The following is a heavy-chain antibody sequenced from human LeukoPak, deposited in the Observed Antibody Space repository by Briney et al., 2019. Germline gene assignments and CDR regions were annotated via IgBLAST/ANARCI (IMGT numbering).Heavy chain of an antibody. J-gene: IGHJ4*02. CDR1: GFTFSSYS. V-gene: IGHV3-21*04. D-gene: IGHD4-17*01. CDR3: ARGWTVTTGK. CDR2: ISSSSSYI. Sequence: PGGSLRLSCAASGFTFSSYSMNWVRQAPGKGLEWVSSISSSSSYIYYADSVKGRFTISRDNAKNSLYLQMNSLRAEDTALYHCARGWTVTTGKWGQGTLVTVSS.